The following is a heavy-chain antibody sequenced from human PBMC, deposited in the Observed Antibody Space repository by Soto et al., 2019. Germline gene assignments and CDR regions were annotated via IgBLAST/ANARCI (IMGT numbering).Heavy chain of an antibody. D-gene: IGHD1-1*01. Sequence: QVQLVQSGAEVKKPGASVKVSCKVSGYTLTELSMHWVRQAPGKGLGWMGGFDPEHFKTVYAQNFQGRVTMTEDTSTDTAYMELSSLRSDDTALYFCATVSTTGYYFYGLDVWGQGTSVTVSS. V-gene: IGHV1-24*01. J-gene: IGHJ6*02. CDR1: GYTLTELS. CDR3: ATVSTTGYYFYGLDV. CDR2: FDPEHFKT.